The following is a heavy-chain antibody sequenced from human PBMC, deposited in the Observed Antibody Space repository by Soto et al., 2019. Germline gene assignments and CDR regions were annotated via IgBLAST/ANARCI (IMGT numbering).Heavy chain of an antibody. V-gene: IGHV1-69*12. CDR2: IIPIFGTA. D-gene: IGHD2-2*01. Sequence: QVQLVQSGAEVKKPGSSVKVSCKASGGTFSSYAISWVRQAPGQGLEWMGGIIPIFGTANYAQKFQGGVTITADESTSTAYMGLRSLGSEDTAVYYCARHVPAAGYYYGMDVWGQGTTVTVSS. CDR1: GGTFSSYA. J-gene: IGHJ6*02. CDR3: ARHVPAAGYYYGMDV.